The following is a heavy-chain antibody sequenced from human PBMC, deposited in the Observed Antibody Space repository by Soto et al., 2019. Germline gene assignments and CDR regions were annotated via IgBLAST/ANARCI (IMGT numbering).Heavy chain of an antibody. D-gene: IGHD2-8*01. V-gene: IGHV1-18*01. CDR3: ARDRGYCAHRVCFRYDY. J-gene: IGHJ4*02. Sequence: ASVKVSCKASGYTFTSYGISWVRQAPGQGLEWMGWVSAYNGDTNYAQNFQGRVTMTTDTSTSTAYMDLRSLRSDDTATYYCARDRGYCAHRVCFRYDYWGQGTLVTVSS. CDR2: VSAYNGDT. CDR1: GYTFTSYG.